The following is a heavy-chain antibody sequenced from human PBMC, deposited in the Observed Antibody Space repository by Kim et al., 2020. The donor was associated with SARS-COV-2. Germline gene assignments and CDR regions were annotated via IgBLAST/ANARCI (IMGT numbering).Heavy chain of an antibody. Sequence: VSVKSRITINPAPSKNQFSLQLNSVTPEDTAVYYCARDMDYYGSGSYFDYWGQGTLVTVSS. D-gene: IGHD3-10*01. V-gene: IGHV6-1*01. J-gene: IGHJ4*02. CDR3: ARDMDYYGSGSYFDY.